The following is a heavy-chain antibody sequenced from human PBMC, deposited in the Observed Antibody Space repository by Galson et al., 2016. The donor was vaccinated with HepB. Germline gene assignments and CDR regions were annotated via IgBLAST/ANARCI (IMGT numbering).Heavy chain of an antibody. CDR2: INSNTGST. Sequence: SVKVSCKASGYTFIGYYIHWVRQAPGQGLEWMGWINSNTGSTKYAQKFQGRVTMTRDTSTSTAYMEVSRLSSDDTAVYYCARGGVPSAILGAAIYYYYHGMDVWGQGTTVTVSS. CDR3: ARGGVPSAILGAAIYYYYHGMDV. CDR1: GYTFIGYY. V-gene: IGHV1-2*02. J-gene: IGHJ6*02. D-gene: IGHD2-2*01.